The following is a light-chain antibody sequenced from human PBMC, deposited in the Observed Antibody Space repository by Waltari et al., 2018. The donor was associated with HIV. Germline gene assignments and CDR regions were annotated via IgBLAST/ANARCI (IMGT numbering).Light chain of an antibody. J-gene: IGKJ2*01. Sequence: EIVMTQSPATLSVSPGERASLSCRASQSVGSDLAWYQQKPGQAPRRLIYGAATRATGIPARFSGSGSATEFTLTISSLQSEDFAVYYCQQYNNWPPYTFGQGTKLEIK. CDR2: GAA. V-gene: IGKV3-15*01. CDR3: QQYNNWPPYT. CDR1: QSVGSD.